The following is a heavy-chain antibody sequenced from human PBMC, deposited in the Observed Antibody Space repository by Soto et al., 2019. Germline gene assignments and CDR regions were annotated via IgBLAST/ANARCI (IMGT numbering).Heavy chain of an antibody. D-gene: IGHD3-10*01. J-gene: IGHJ6*02. V-gene: IGHV3-21*01. CDR1: GFTFNDYS. Sequence: GGSLRLSCEASGFTFNDYSMDWVRQAPEKGLEWVSSISSSGTYIYYADSVKGRFAIPRDNANNVMYLQMDTLRAEDTAVYYCVRAGHVFDVHYYGMDLWGQGTTVTVSS. CDR3: VRAGHVFDVHYYGMDL. CDR2: ISSSGTYI.